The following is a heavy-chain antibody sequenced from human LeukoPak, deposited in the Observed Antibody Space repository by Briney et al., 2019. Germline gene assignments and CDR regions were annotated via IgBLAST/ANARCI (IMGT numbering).Heavy chain of an antibody. J-gene: IGHJ4*02. Sequence: SETLSLTCTVSGGSISSGGYYWSWIRQHPGKGLEWIGYIYYSGGTYYNPSLKSRVTISVDTSKNQFSLKLSSVTAADTAVYYCARATYYYDSSGDFDYWGQGTLVTVSS. CDR1: GGSISSGGYY. D-gene: IGHD3-22*01. CDR3: ARATYYYDSSGDFDY. CDR2: IYYSGGT. V-gene: IGHV4-31*03.